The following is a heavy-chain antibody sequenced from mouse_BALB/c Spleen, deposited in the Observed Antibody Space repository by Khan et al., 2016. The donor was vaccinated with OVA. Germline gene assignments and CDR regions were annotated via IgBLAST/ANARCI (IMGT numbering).Heavy chain of an antibody. CDR2: IATGSGST. Sequence: DLVKPGASVKLSCKASGYTFTSYWINWIKQRPGQGLEWIGRIATGSGSTDYNEMFKGKATLTVDTSSSTAYIQFNSLSSEDSAVYFCARKLYYFDYWGQGTTLTVSS. V-gene: IGHV1S41*01. J-gene: IGHJ2*01. CDR3: ARKLYYFDY. CDR1: GYTFTSYW.